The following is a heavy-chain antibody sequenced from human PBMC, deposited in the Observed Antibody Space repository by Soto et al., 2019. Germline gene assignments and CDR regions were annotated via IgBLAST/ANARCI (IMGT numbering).Heavy chain of an antibody. D-gene: IGHD1-20*01. J-gene: IGHJ4*02. V-gene: IGHV1-3*01. CDR2: INAGNGNT. CDR3: ARGLYNPSDY. CDR1: GYTFTSYA. Sequence: GASVKVSFKASGYTFTSYAINLVRQAPGQRLEWMGWINAGNGNTKYSQKFQGRVTITRDTSASTAYMELSSLRSEDTAVYYCARGLYNPSDYWGQGTLVTVSS.